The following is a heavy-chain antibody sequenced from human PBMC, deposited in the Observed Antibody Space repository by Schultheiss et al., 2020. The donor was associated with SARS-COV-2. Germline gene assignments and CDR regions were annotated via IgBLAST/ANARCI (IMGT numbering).Heavy chain of an antibody. CDR3: ARSWYVRGYSEDY. J-gene: IGHJ4*02. CDR1: GFTFSRSV. D-gene: IGHD3-16*01. CDR2: ISYDGSNK. Sequence: GESLKISCAASGFTFSRSVMSWVRQAPGKGLEWVAVISYDGSNKYYADSVKGRFTISRDNAKNTLYLQMNSLRAEDTAVYYCARSWYVRGYSEDYWGQGTLVTVSS. V-gene: IGHV3-30*03.